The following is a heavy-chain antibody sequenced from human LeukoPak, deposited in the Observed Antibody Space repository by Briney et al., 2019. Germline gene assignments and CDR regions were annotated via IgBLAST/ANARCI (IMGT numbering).Heavy chain of an antibody. D-gene: IGHD4-17*01. CDR1: GFTFSTFA. J-gene: IGHJ4*02. V-gene: IGHV3-23*01. CDR3: AKGHVRYGDFDY. Sequence: GGSLRLSCAVSGFTFSTFAMNWVRQAPGKGLEWVSALSGSGGSTYYADSVKGRFTISRDNSKNTLYLQMNSLRVEDTAVYYCAKGHVRYGDFDYWGQGTLVTVSS. CDR2: LSGSGGST.